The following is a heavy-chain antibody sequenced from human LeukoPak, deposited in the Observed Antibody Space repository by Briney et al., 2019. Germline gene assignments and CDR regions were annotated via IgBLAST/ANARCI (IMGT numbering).Heavy chain of an antibody. Sequence: TGGSLRLSCAASGFTLSSYAMHWVRQAPGKGLEWVAVISYDGANKYYADSVRGRFTISRDISKNTLYLQMNSLRGEDTAVYYCARIPEEADYYCMDVWGKGTTVTVSS. CDR1: GFTLSSYA. V-gene: IGHV3-30*04. CDR3: ARIPEEADYYCMDV. CDR2: ISYDGANK. J-gene: IGHJ6*04. D-gene: IGHD1-14*01.